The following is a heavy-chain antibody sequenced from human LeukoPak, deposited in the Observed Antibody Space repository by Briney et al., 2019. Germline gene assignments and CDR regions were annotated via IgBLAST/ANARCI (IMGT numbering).Heavy chain of an antibody. V-gene: IGHV4-39*01. D-gene: IGHD5-12*01. J-gene: IGHJ4*02. CDR2: IYDSGST. Sequence: SETLSLTCTVSGGSIRSSYYYWGWIRQPPGKGLEWIGSIYDSGSTYYNPSLKSRGTISVDTSKNQFSLKLNSVTAADTAVYYCARYGSDIGEPTKSHFDYWGQGTLVTVSS. CDR1: GGSIRSSYYY. CDR3: ARYGSDIGEPTKSHFDY.